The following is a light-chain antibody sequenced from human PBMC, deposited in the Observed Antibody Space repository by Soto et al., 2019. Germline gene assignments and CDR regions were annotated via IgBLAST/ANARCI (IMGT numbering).Light chain of an antibody. CDR3: QQYETFSGT. CDR1: QSISSW. CDR2: DAS. V-gene: IGKV1-5*01. Sequence: DIQMTLSPYTLSASVGDGVTITCRASQSISSWLAWYQQKPGEAPKLLIYDASALPRGVPSRFSGSGSGTKFTLTIASLQPDDFATYYCQQYETFSGTFGPGTKVDIK. J-gene: IGKJ1*01.